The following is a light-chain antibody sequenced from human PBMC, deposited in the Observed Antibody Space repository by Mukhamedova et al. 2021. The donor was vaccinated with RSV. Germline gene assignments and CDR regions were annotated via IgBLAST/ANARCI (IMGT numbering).Light chain of an antibody. CDR3: LQDSSYPYT. Sequence: WYQRRVHGRAPKLLIFAISKLQSGVSSRFSGSGSGGDFTLTISSLQPEDSATYYCLQDSSYPYTFGQGTKLLI. J-gene: IGKJ2*01. V-gene: IGKV1-6*01. CDR2: AIS.